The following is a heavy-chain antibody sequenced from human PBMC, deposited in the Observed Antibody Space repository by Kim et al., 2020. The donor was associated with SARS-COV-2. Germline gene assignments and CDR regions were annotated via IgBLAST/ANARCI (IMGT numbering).Heavy chain of an antibody. Sequence: GGSLRLSCAASGFTFSTYAMSWVRQAPGKGLEWVSRISGSGGTTHYADSVKGRFTISRDNSRNTLYLQMNSPRAEDTAVYYCAKHRYSSGWYFDLWGRGTLVTVS. J-gene: IGHJ2*01. V-gene: IGHV3-23*01. D-gene: IGHD6-19*01. CDR3: AKHRYSSGWYFDL. CDR1: GFTFSTYA. CDR2: ISGSGGTT.